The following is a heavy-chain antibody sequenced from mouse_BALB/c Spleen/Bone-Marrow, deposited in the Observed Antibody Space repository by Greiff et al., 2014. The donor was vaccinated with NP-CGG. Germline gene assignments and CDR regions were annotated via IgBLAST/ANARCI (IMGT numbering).Heavy chain of an antibody. Sequence: VKLQQSGPELVRPGVSVKISCKASSYTFTDYAMHWVKQSHAKSLEWIGVISTYYGNTNYNQKFKGKATMTVDKSSSTAYMELDSLTSEDSAVYYCARVLLLLDYWGQGTSATVSS. D-gene: IGHD1-1*01. J-gene: IGHJ4*01. CDR2: ISTYYGNT. CDR1: SYTFTDYA. V-gene: IGHV1S137*01. CDR3: ARVLLLLDY.